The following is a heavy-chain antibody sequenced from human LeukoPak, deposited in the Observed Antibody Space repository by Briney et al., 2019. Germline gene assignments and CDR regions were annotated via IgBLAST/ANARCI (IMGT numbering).Heavy chain of an antibody. V-gene: IGHV4-59*08. CDR1: GGSLTGYF. J-gene: IGHJ4*02. CDR3: ARQGTITYAYFDY. D-gene: IGHD2-2*01. CDR2: VFYSGNT. Sequence: PSETLSLTCTVSGGSLTGYFWSWIRQPSGKGLEWLGYVFYSGNTRYNPSLESRVTTSADTSKNQFSLRLTSVTAADTAVYYCARQGTITYAYFDYWSQGTLVTVSS.